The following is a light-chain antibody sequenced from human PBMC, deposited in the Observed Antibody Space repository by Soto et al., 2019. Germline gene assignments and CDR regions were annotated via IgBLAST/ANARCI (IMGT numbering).Light chain of an antibody. CDR3: VEGTHWPKT. V-gene: IGKV2-30*02. Sequence: DVVMTQSPLSLPVSLGQPASISCRSSQGLVHGDGNTYLNWFQQRPGQSPRRLIYDVSNRDSGVTDRFSGSGSGTDFTLTISGVEAEDVGVYFCVEGTHWPKTFGQGTKVEIK. J-gene: IGKJ1*01. CDR1: QGLVHGDGNTY. CDR2: DVS.